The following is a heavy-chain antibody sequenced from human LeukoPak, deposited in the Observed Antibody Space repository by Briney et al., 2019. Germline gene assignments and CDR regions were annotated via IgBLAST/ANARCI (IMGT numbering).Heavy chain of an antibody. CDR2: IRSYGYT. CDR1: GFTFSDYY. Sequence: GGSLRLSCAASGFTFSDYYMSWIRQAPGKGLEWVSYIRSYGYTNYADSVKDRFTISRDNAKNSLYLHMNSLRAEDTAVYYCARRGDLDYWGQGTLVTVSS. CDR3: ARRGDLDY. J-gene: IGHJ4*02. D-gene: IGHD3-10*01. V-gene: IGHV3-11*03.